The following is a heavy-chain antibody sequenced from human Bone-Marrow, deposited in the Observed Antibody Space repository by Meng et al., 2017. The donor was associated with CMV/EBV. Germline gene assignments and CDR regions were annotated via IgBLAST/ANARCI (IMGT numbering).Heavy chain of an antibody. CDR3: ARALIQLWYP. Sequence: SQTLSLTCAASGFTFSSYWMSWVRQAPGKGLEWIGSIYYSGSTYYNPSLKSRVTISVDTSKNQFSLKLSSVTAADTAVYYCARALIQLWYPWGQGTLVTVSS. CDR1: GFTFSSYW. CDR2: IYYSGST. J-gene: IGHJ5*02. V-gene: IGHV4-39*07. D-gene: IGHD5-18*01.